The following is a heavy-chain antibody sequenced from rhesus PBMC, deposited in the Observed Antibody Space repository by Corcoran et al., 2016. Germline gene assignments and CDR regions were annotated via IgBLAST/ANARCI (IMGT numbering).Heavy chain of an antibody. D-gene: IGHD6-43*01. CDR3: TREGAAATFGFDY. CDR2: VPPYNGNK. CDR1: GYTFTNYY. V-gene: IGHV1-1*01. Sequence: QVQLVQSGAEIKQPGASVKLSCKASGYTFTNYYMHWVRQAPGQGLEWKGLVPPYNGNKGIAQNFQGRVTITTDTSTTTGYMELSSLRSEDTAVYYCTREGAAATFGFDYWGQGVQVTVSS. J-gene: IGHJ4*01.